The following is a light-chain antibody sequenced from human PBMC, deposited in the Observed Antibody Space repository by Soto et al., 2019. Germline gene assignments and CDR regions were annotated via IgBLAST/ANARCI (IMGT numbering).Light chain of an antibody. CDR1: QGIRND. CDR3: LQDYNYPRT. CDR2: AAS. V-gene: IGKV1-6*01. J-gene: IGKJ1*01. Sequence: AIQMTQSPSSLSASVGDRVTITCRASQGIRNDLGWYQQKPGKAPKLLIYAASSLQSGVLSRFSGSGSVTDFTLTISSLQPEDFATYYCLQDYNYPRTFGQGTKVEIK.